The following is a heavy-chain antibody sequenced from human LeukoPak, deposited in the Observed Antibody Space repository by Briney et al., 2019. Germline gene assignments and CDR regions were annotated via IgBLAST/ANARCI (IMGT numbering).Heavy chain of an antibody. CDR1: GGSLSNHY. D-gene: IGHD3-16*01. CDR2: IYSSGTT. V-gene: IGHV4-59*08. Sequence: SETLSLTCSVSGGSLSNHYWSWNRQPPGKGLGWIAHIYSSGTTTYNPSLQSRVTISLDTSKSQISLKVTSMTAADTAVYYCARHLGVGSYPLDSWGQGTLVSVSS. J-gene: IGHJ4*02. CDR3: ARHLGVGSYPLDS.